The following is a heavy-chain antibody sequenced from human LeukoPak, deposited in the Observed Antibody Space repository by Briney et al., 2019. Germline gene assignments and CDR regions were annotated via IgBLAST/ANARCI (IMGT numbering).Heavy chain of an antibody. J-gene: IGHJ4*02. CDR3: ARGLGGSGSYFLTFDY. Sequence: GASVKVSCKASGYTFTSYSINWVRQAPGQGLEWMGWISAYNGNTMYAQKVQGRVTMTTDTSTSTAYMELRSLRSDDTAVYYCARGLGGSGSYFLTFDYWGQGTLVTVSS. D-gene: IGHD1-26*01. CDR1: GYTFTSYS. CDR2: ISAYNGNT. V-gene: IGHV1-18*01.